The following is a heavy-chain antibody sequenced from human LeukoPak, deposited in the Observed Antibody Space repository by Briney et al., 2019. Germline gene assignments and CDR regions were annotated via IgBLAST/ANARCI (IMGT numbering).Heavy chain of an antibody. V-gene: IGHV3-74*01. Sequence: TGGSLRLSCAAPGFTFSTYWMHWVRQAPGKGLVWVSRITSDGSSTSYADSVKGRFTISRDNAKNTLYLQMNSLRAEDTAVYYCARDSGYSYVDYWGQGTLVTVSS. CDR3: ARDSGYSYVDY. D-gene: IGHD5-18*01. CDR2: ITSDGSST. J-gene: IGHJ4*02. CDR1: GFTFSTYW.